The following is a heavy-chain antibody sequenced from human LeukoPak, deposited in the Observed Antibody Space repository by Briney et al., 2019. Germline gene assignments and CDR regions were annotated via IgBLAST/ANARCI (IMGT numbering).Heavy chain of an antibody. Sequence: ASVRVSCKASGYTFTSFGISWVRHAPGQGLEWMGWISPYNGNTNYPQKVQSRITVTTDTSTSTAYMELRSLRSDDTAVYYCARDKNHYDTRGDFWGQGTLVTVSS. J-gene: IGHJ4*02. CDR1: GYTFTSFG. D-gene: IGHD3-22*01. V-gene: IGHV1-18*01. CDR3: ARDKNHYDTRGDF. CDR2: ISPYNGNT.